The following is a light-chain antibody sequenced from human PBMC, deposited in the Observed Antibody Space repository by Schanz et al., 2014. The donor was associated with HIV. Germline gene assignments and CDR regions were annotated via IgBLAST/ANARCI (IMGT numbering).Light chain of an antibody. V-gene: IGKV1-5*03. CDR1: QDIRPR. CDR3: QQYYRTPLT. CDR2: KIS. J-gene: IGKJ4*01. Sequence: DIQMTQSPSTLSASVGDTVTITCRASQDIRPRLAWYQQKPGKAPNLLISKISALGDGVPARFSGRGSGTEFTLTISSLQAEDVAVYYCQQYYRTPLTFGGGTKVEIK.